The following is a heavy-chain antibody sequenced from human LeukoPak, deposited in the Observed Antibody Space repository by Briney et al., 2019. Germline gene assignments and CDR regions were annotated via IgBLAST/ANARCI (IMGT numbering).Heavy chain of an antibody. CDR1: GGSFSGYY. Sequence: PSETLSLTCAVYGGSFSGYYWSWIRQPPGKGLEWIGYIYYSGSTNYNPSLKSRVTISVDTSKNQFSLKLSSVTAADTAVYYCVRRTGDAFDIWGQGTMVTVSS. CDR3: VRRTGDAFDI. D-gene: IGHD1-14*01. J-gene: IGHJ3*02. V-gene: IGHV4-59*01. CDR2: IYYSGST.